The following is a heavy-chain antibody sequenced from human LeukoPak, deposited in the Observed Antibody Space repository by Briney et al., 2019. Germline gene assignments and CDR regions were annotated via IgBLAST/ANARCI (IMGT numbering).Heavy chain of an antibody. CDR3: AREYSSSSGRAFDI. Sequence: GGSLRLSCAATGFTLSTYTMNWVRQAPGKGLQWFSYISSSSSTIYYADSVKGRFTISRDNAKNSLYLQMNSLRDEDTAVYYCAREYSSSSGRAFDIWGQGTMVTVSS. V-gene: IGHV3-48*02. CDR1: GFTLSTYT. CDR2: ISSSSSTI. J-gene: IGHJ3*02. D-gene: IGHD6-6*01.